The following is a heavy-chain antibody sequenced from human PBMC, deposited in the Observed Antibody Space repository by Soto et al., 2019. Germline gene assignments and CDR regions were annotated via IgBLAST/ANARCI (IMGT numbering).Heavy chain of an antibody. CDR2: IYYSGST. J-gene: IGHJ5*02. CDR1: GGSISSGGYY. D-gene: IGHD5-12*01. V-gene: IGHV4-31*03. Sequence: ASETLSLTCTVSGGSISSGGYYCSWSRQHPGKGLEWIGYIYYSGSTYYNPSLKSRVTISVDTSKNQFSLKLSSVTAADTAVYYCAREGYSGYDFEGGYNWFDPWGQGTLVTVSS. CDR3: AREGYSGYDFEGGYNWFDP.